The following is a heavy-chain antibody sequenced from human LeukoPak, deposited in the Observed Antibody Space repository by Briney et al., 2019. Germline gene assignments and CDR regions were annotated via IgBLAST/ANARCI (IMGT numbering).Heavy chain of an antibody. CDR1: GFTFSSYA. J-gene: IGHJ4*02. V-gene: IGHV3-23*01. D-gene: IGHD1-26*01. CDR3: AKDLRGLGATYY. CDR2: ISGSGGST. Sequence: TGGSLRLSCAASGFTFSSYAMSWVRQAPGKGLEWVSAISGSGGSTYYADSVKGRFTISRDNSKNTLYLQMNSLRAEDTAVYYCAKDLRGLGATYYWGQGTLVTVSS.